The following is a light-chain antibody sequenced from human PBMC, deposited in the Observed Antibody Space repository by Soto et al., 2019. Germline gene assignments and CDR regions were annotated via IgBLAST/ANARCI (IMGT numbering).Light chain of an antibody. J-gene: IGKJ4*01. CDR1: QSVGGN. Sequence: EIVMTQSPVPLSVSPGERATLSGRASQSVGGNLAWFQQKPGQAPRLLIYESSTRATGIPDRFSGSGSGTEFTLTISSLQSEDFAVYYCHQYNSWPLTFGGGTKVEIK. CDR3: HQYNSWPLT. CDR2: ESS. V-gene: IGKV3-15*01.